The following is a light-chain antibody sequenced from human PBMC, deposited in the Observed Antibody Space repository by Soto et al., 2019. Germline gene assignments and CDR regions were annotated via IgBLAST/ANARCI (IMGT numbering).Light chain of an antibody. CDR3: QQYGSSPT. CDR2: GAS. Sequence: IILTQSPGTLSLSPGDRATLSHRASQSVKNNYLVWYQQKVGQAPRLLMSGASSRATGVPDRFSGSGSGTDFTLTISRVEPEDFAVYYCQQYGSSPTFGQGTRLEIK. V-gene: IGKV3-20*01. CDR1: QSVKNNY. J-gene: IGKJ5*01.